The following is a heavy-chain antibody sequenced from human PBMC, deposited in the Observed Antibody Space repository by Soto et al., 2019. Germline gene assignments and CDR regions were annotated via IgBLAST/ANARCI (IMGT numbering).Heavy chain of an antibody. J-gene: IGHJ4*02. V-gene: IGHV1-69*01. CDR3: AREVGNYDILTGYFDY. Sequence: QVQLVQSGAEVKKPGSSVKVSCKASGGTFSSYAISWVRQAPGQGLEWMGGIIPIFGTANYAQKFQGRVTITADESTSTAYMELSSLSSEDTAVYYCAREVGNYDILTGYFDYWGQGTLVTVSS. CDR1: GGTFSSYA. D-gene: IGHD3-9*01. CDR2: IIPIFGTA.